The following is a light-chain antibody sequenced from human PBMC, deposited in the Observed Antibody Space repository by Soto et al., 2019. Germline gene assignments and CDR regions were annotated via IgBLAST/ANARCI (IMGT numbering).Light chain of an antibody. Sequence: ETVLTQSPGTLSLSPGERATLSCRASQSITNNYLAWYQQKPGQAPRLLIYGASSRVTGIPDRFSGSGSGTDFTLTISRLEPEDFAVYYCQQYRTSPITVGQGTLLEIK. CDR3: QQYRTSPIT. CDR2: GAS. J-gene: IGKJ5*01. V-gene: IGKV3-20*01. CDR1: QSITNNY.